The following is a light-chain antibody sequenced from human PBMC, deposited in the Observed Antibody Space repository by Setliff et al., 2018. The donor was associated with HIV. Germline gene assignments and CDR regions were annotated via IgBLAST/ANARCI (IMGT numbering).Light chain of an antibody. CDR3: NSYTGTSTYV. Sequence: QSALTQPASVSGSPGQSVFISCTGSSSDIGVYDYVSWYQQHPGNAPKLILYDVSDRPSGVSDRFSGSKSGNTASLTISGLQPEDEADYYCNSYTGTSTYVFGTGTKVIVL. V-gene: IGLV2-14*03. CDR2: DVS. J-gene: IGLJ1*01. CDR1: SSDIGVYDY.